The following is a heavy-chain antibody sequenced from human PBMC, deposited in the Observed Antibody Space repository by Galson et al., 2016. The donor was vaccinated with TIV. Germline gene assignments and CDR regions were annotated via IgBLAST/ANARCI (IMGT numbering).Heavy chain of an antibody. D-gene: IGHD2-8*01. V-gene: IGHV3-NL1*01. CDR1: GFTFRNFG. Sequence: SLRLSCAASGFTFRNFGMHWVRQAPGKGPEWVSLISDGGNTYYSDSVRGRFTISRDKSKNTLHLQMSSLRAEDTAVYYCARDRVMDATYYYYYYGMDVWGQGTSVTVSS. CDR2: ISDGGNT. J-gene: IGHJ6*02. CDR3: ARDRVMDATYYYYYYGMDV.